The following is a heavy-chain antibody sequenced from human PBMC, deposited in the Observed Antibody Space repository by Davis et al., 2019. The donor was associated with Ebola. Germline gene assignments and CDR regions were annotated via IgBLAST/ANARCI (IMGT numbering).Heavy chain of an antibody. Sequence: SVKVSCKAVGGTFSSYAISWVRQAPGQGLEWMGRIIPILGIANYAQKFQGRVTITADKSTSTAYMELSSLRSEDTAVYYCATWSYYRYWYFDLWGRGTLVTVSS. CDR1: GGTFSSYA. CDR3: ATWSYYRYWYFDL. V-gene: IGHV1-69*04. D-gene: IGHD1-26*01. J-gene: IGHJ2*01. CDR2: IIPILGIA.